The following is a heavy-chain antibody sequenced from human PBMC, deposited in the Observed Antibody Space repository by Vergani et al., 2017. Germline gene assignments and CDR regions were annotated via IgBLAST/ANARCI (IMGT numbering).Heavy chain of an antibody. D-gene: IGHD3-16*01. CDR3: ARDTFHFDSENYDDVFDS. CDR2: IYHSGGA. Sequence: QLHLQESGPGLVKPSETLSLTCTVSGGSITSSSYYWGWIRQPPGKGLEWIGNIYHSGGAYYNPSLKGRVTISVDTSKNQFSLEVTSVTTADTAMYYCARDTFHFDSENYDDVFDSWGQGTMVIVSS. J-gene: IGHJ3*02. CDR1: GGSITSSSYY. V-gene: IGHV4-39*07.